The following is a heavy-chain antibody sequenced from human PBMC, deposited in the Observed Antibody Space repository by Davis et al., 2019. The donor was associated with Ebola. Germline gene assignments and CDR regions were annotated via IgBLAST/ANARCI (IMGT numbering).Heavy chain of an antibody. V-gene: IGHV4-34*01. CDR3: ARGPARAWFDP. D-gene: IGHD6-6*01. Sequence: PGGSLRLSCAASGFTFSSYWLSWVRQPPGKGLEWIGEINHSGTTNYNPSLKSRVTISVDTSKNQFSLKLRSVTAADTAVYYCARGPARAWFDPWGQGTLVTVSS. J-gene: IGHJ5*02. CDR1: GFTFSSYW. CDR2: INHSGTT.